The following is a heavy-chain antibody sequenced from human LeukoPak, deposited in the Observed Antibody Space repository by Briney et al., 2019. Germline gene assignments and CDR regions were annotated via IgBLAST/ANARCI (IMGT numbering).Heavy chain of an antibody. J-gene: IGHJ3*01. Sequence: GGSLRLSCAASGFTFSSYAMHWVRQAPGKGLEWVAVISYDGSSKYYADSVKGRFTISRDNSKNTLYLQMNSLRAEDTAVYYCASAIAVADWGQGTMVTVSS. CDR1: GFTFSSYA. V-gene: IGHV3-30-3*01. CDR2: ISYDGSSK. CDR3: ASAIAVAD. D-gene: IGHD6-19*01.